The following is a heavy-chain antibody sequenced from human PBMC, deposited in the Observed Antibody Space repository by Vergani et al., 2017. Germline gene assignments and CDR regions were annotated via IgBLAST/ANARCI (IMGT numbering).Heavy chain of an antibody. CDR1: GGTFSSYA. V-gene: IGHV1-69*13. Sequence: QVQLVQSGAEVKKPGSSVKVSCKASGGTFSSYAISWLRQAPGQGLEWMGRTIPMLGATNYAQKFQGRVTITADESTSTAYMELSSLRSEDTAVYYCARQASYYYDRSGHYYEGWFDPWGQGTLVTVSS. CDR2: TIPMLGAT. D-gene: IGHD3-22*01. J-gene: IGHJ5*02. CDR3: ARQASYYYDRSGHYYEGWFDP.